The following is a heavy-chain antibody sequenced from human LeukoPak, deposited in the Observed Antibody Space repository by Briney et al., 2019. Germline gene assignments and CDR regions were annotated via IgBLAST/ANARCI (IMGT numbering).Heavy chain of an antibody. J-gene: IGHJ5*02. D-gene: IGHD6-6*01. CDR1: GGSFSGYY. CDR2: INHSGST. V-gene: IGHV4-34*01. Sequence: PSETLSLTCAVYGGSFSGYYWSWIRQPPGKGLEWMGEINHSGSTNYNPSLKSRVTISVDTSKNQFSLKLSSVTAADTAVYYCARGAHRRPSWFDPWGQGTLVTVSS. CDR3: ARGAHRRPSWFDP.